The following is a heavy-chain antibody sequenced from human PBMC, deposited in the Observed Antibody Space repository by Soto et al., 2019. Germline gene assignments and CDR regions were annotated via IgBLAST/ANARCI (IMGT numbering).Heavy chain of an antibody. CDR1: GFTVSSNC. D-gene: IGHD1-26*01. V-gene: IGHV3-66*01. J-gene: IGHJ6*02. CDR3: ARRGGPELAMDL. Sequence: EVQLVESGGGLVQPGGSLRLSCAAAGFTVSSNCMNWVRQAPGKGLEWVSVFYSGGSTYYADSVKGRFTISRDNSKNTLYLQMNSLRVEDTAVYYCARRGGPELAMDLWGQGTTVTVSS. CDR2: FYSGGST.